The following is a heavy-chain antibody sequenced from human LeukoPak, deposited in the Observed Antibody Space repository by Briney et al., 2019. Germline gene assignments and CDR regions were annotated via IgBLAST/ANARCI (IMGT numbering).Heavy chain of an antibody. CDR3: ARDEYYYDSSLDY. CDR1: GGSFSGYY. CDR2: INHSGST. V-gene: IGHV4-34*01. Sequence: SETLSLTCAVYGGSFSGYYWSWIRQSPGRGLEWIGEINHSGSTNYNPSLKSRVTISVDTSKNQFSLRLTSVTAADTAVYYCARDEYYYDSSLDYWGQGTLVTVSS. D-gene: IGHD3-22*01. J-gene: IGHJ4*02.